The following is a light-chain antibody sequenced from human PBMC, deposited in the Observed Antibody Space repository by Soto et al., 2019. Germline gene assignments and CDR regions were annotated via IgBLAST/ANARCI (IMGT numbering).Light chain of an antibody. CDR2: RNN. V-gene: IGLV1-47*01. J-gene: IGLJ3*02. CDR1: SSNIGSNY. CDR3: AAWDDSLSANWV. Sequence: QTVVTQPPSASGTPGQRVTISCSGSSSNIGSNYVYWYQQLPGTAPKLLIYRNNQRPSGVPDRFSGSKSGTSASLAISGLRSEDEADYYCAAWDDSLSANWVFGGGTQLTVL.